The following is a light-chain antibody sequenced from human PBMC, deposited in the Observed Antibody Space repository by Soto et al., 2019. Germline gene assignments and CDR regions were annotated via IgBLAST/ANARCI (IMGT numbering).Light chain of an antibody. V-gene: IGLV2-14*01. CDR1: SSDVGAYNY. J-gene: IGLJ2*01. CDR2: EVS. CDR3: TSYTTSTTVS. Sequence: QSALTQPASVSGSPGQLITISCTGTSSDVGAYNYVSWYQQHPGQAPKLMIYEVSNRPSGISNRFSGSKSGNTASLTISGLQAEDEADYYCTSYTTSTTVSFGGGTKLTVL.